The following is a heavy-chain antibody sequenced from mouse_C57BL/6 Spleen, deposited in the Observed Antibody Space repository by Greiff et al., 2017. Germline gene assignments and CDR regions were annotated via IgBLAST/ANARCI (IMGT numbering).Heavy chain of an antibody. CDR1: GYAFSSYW. V-gene: IGHV1-80*01. D-gene: IGHD1-1*01. CDR2: IYPGDGDT. CDR3: ARDFYGSSHYYAMDY. Sequence: VQLQQSGAELVKPGASVKISCKASGYAFSSYWMNWVKQRPGKGLEWIGQIYPGDGDTNSHGKFKGKATLTADKSSSTAYRQLSSLTSEDSAVYFCARDFYGSSHYYAMDYWGQGTSVTVSS. J-gene: IGHJ4*01.